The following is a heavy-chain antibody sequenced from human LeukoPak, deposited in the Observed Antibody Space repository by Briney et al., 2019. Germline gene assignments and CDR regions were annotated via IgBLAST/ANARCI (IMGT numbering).Heavy chain of an antibody. J-gene: IGHJ4*02. D-gene: IGHD3-10*01. CDR2: ISGSGGST. Sequence: GGSLRLSCAASGFTFSSYGMSWVRQAPGKGLEWVSAISGSGGSTYYADSVKGRCTISRDNSKNTLYLQMNGLRAEDTAGYYCAKGLGSGVRGTFDYWGQGTLVPVSS. V-gene: IGHV3-23*01. CDR3: AKGLGSGVRGTFDY. CDR1: GFTFSSYG.